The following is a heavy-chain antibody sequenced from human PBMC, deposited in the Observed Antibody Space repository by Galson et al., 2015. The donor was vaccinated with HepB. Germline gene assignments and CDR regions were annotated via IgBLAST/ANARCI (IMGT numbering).Heavy chain of an antibody. J-gene: IGHJ5*02. CDR1: GYTLTELS. V-gene: IGHV1-24*01. CDR2: FDPEDGET. Sequence: SVKVSCKVSGYTLTELSMHWVRQAPGKGLEWMGGFDPEDGETIYAQKFQGRVTMTEDTSTDTAYMELSSLRSEDTAVYYCATRSDYGGNSNRFDPWGQGTLVTVSS. CDR3: ATRSDYGGNSNRFDP. D-gene: IGHD4-23*01.